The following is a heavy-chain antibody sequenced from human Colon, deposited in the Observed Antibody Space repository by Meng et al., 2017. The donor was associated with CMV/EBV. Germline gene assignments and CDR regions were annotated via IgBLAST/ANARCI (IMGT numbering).Heavy chain of an antibody. D-gene: IGHD2-21*02. CDR3: ARDRGDSGFDA. Sequence: SVKVSCKASGGTLKNYGISWVRQAPGQGLEWIGGILPIFITTKYGQKFQGRVAITTDESASTAYMKLKSLRSDDTAVYYCARDRGDSGFDAWGQGTLVTVSS. J-gene: IGHJ4*02. CDR1: GGTLKNYG. V-gene: IGHV1-69*05. CDR2: ILPIFITT.